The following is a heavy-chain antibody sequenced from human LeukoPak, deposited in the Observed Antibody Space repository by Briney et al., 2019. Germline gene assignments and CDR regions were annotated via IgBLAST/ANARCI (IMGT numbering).Heavy chain of an antibody. CDR3: AKDAAVTIFGVVIGFFDY. Sequence: GGSLRLSCAASGFTFSTYAVNWVRQAPGKGLEWVSPISGSGDSTYYADSVKGRFTISRDNSKNTLYLQMNSLRAEDTAVYYCAKDAAVTIFGVVIGFFDYWGQGTLVTVSS. CDR1: GFTFSTYA. CDR2: ISGSGDST. D-gene: IGHD3-3*01. V-gene: IGHV3-23*01. J-gene: IGHJ4*02.